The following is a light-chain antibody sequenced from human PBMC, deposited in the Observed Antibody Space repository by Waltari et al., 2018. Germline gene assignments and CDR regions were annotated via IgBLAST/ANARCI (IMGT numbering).Light chain of an antibody. Sequence: IALTQSPGTLSLSPGERATLSCRASQSISKSLAWYQQKPGQAPRLLIYHASSRAAGIPDRFSGSGSGTDFSLSISRLEPEDFAVYYCQHYESLPVTFGQGTKVEIK. CDR1: QSISKS. J-gene: IGKJ1*01. CDR2: HAS. V-gene: IGKV3-20*01. CDR3: QHYESLPVT.